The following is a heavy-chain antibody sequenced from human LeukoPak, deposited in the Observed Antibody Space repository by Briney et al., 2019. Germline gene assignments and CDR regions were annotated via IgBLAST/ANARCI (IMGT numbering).Heavy chain of an antibody. CDR3: TRHYGYSSGWRDY. D-gene: IGHD6-19*01. Sequence: PGGSLRLSCAASGFTFSGSAMHWVRQASGKGLEWVGRIRSKANSYATAYAASVKGRFTIPRDDSKNTAYLQMNSLKTEDTAVYYCTRHYGYSSGWRDYWGQGTLVTVSS. CDR2: IRSKANSYAT. CDR1: GFTFSGSA. J-gene: IGHJ4*02. V-gene: IGHV3-73*01.